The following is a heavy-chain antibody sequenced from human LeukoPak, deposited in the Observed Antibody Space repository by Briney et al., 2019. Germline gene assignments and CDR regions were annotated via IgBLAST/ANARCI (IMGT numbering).Heavy chain of an antibody. CDR3: ARSLRIVPAEAFDI. D-gene: IGHD2-2*01. CDR2: ISSSSSYI. V-gene: IGHV3-21*01. Sequence: GGSLRLSCAASGFTFSSYSMNWVRQAPGKGLEWVSSISSSSSYIYHADSVKGRFTISRDNAKNSLYLQMNSLRAEDTAVYYCARSLRIVPAEAFDIWGQGTMVTVSS. CDR1: GFTFSSYS. J-gene: IGHJ3*02.